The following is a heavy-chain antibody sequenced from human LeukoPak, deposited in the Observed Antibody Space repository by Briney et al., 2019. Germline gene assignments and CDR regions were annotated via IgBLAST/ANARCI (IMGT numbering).Heavy chain of an antibody. Sequence: GGSLRLSCAASGFTFSSYAMSWVRKAPGKGLEWVSAISGSGGSTYYADSVKGRFTISRDNSKNTLYLQMNSLRAEDTAVYYCAKGIRGFHPPPVYYYYYGMDVWGQGTTVTVSS. CDR2: ISGSGGST. D-gene: IGHD3-10*01. CDR3: AKGIRGFHPPPVYYYYYGMDV. J-gene: IGHJ6*02. V-gene: IGHV3-23*01. CDR1: GFTFSSYA.